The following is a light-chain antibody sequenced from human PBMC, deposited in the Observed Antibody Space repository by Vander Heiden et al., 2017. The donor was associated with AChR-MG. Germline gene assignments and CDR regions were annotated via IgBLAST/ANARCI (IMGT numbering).Light chain of an antibody. J-gene: IGKJ2*01. CDR3: QQDNNWPSYT. V-gene: IGKV3D-15*01. CDR1: QSVSSN. CDR2: GAS. Sequence: IVMTQSPATLSVSPGERATLSCRASQSVSSNLAWYQQKPGQAPRLLIYGASTRATGIPARFSGSGSGTEFTLTISSLQSEDFAVYYCQQDNNWPSYTFGQGTKLEIK.